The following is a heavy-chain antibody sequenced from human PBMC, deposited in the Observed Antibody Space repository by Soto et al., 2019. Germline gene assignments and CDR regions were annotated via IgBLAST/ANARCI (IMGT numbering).Heavy chain of an antibody. CDR1: GFTFSSYS. CDR2: ISSSSSYI. CDR3: ARDLAGWELPLPSDY. V-gene: IGHV3-21*01. D-gene: IGHD1-26*01. J-gene: IGHJ4*02. Sequence: GGSLRLSCAASGFTFSSYSMNWVRQAPGKGLEWVSSISSSSSYIYYADSVKGRFTISRDNAKNSLYLQMNSLRAEDTAVYYCARDLAGWELPLPSDYWGQGTLVTVSS.